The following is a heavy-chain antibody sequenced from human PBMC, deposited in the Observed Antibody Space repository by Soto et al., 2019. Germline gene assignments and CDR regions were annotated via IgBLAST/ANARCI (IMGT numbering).Heavy chain of an antibody. V-gene: IGHV3-7*05. CDR3: VRPSYGDFPPGGDY. CDR2: IKHVGGAT. Sequence: DVQLVESGGGVVQPGGSLRLSCAASGFTFRSYWMTWVRRAPGKGLVWVANIKHVGGATSYVASVKGRLTNSRDNAKNSLLLHMSTLSAEATAVYYSVRPSYGDFPPGGDYWGQGTLVTVSS. CDR1: GFTFRSYW. D-gene: IGHD4-17*01. J-gene: IGHJ4*02.